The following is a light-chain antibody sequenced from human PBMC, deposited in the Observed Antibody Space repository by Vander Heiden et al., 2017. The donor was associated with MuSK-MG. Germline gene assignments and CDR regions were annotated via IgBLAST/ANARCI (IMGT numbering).Light chain of an antibody. Sequence: QAVLTQPSSLSASPGASASLTCTLRRGINVGTYRIYWYQQKPGSPPQYLLRYKSDSDKQQGSGVPSRFSGYKDASANAGILLIAGLQSEDEADYYCVIWHNSAWVFGGGTKLTVL. CDR3: VIWHNSAWV. CDR1: RGINVGTYR. J-gene: IGLJ3*02. V-gene: IGLV5-45*03. CDR2: YKSDSDK.